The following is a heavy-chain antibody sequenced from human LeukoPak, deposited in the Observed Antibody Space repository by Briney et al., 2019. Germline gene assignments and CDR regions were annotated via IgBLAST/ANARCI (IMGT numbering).Heavy chain of an antibody. CDR2: IYSSGSA. V-gene: IGHV3-66*01. J-gene: IGHJ6*02. Sequence: GGSLRLSCAASGFTVSSNHMSWVRQAPGKGLEWVSVIYSSGSAFYADSVKGRFTISRDNSKNTLYLQMNSLRAEDTAVFYCARAIERRTGMDVWGQGTTVTVSS. CDR1: GFTVSSNH. CDR3: ARAIERRTGMDV. D-gene: IGHD5-24*01.